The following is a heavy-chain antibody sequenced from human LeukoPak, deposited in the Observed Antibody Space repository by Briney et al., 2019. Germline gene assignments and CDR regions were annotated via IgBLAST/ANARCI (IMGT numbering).Heavy chain of an antibody. CDR3: AKDPNGDYVGAFDF. CDR1: GLTFSNYA. D-gene: IGHD4-17*01. J-gene: IGHJ3*01. Sequence: GGSLRLSCAASGLTFSNYAMMWVRQAPGKGLEWVSAIFASGGDTRYADSVRGRFTISRDNSRNTLCLQMNSLTADDTAVYYCAKDPNGDYVGAFDFWGQGTMVTVSS. V-gene: IGHV3-23*01. CDR2: IFASGGDT.